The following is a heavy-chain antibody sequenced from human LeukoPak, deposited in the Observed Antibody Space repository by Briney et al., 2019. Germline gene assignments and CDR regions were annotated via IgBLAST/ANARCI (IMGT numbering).Heavy chain of an antibody. D-gene: IGHD1-26*01. CDR3: ARDKTSVGPFDY. CDR2: IYSGGST. Sequence: GGSLRLSCAASGFTVNSNYMNWVRQAPGKGLEWVSIIYSGGSTYYADSVKGRLTVSRDNSKNTVYLQTNSLRAEDTAVYYCARDKTSVGPFDYWGQGTLVTVSS. V-gene: IGHV3-66*01. CDR1: GFTVNSNY. J-gene: IGHJ4*02.